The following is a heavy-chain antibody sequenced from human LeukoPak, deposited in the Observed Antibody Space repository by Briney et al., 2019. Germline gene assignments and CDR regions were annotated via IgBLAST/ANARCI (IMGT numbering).Heavy chain of an antibody. J-gene: IGHJ5*02. Sequence: PGGSLRLSCAASGFTFPSHVMIWVRQAPGRGLEWVSGISGSGDSTYYADCLKGRFTISRDNSKNTLYLQMNSLRAEDTAVYYCAKNFNYYGAGSYGPWGQGTRVTVSS. CDR3: AKNFNYYGAGSYGP. CDR1: GFTFPSHV. D-gene: IGHD3-10*01. CDR2: ISGSGDST. V-gene: IGHV3-23*01.